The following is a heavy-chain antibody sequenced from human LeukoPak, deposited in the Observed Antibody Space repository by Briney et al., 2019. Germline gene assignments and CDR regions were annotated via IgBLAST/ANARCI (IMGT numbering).Heavy chain of an antibody. J-gene: IGHJ4*02. CDR2: IRSKANSYAT. D-gene: IGHD2-2*02. Sequence: KVSCKASGYTFSGHYLHWVRQASGKGLEWVGRIRSKANSYATAYAASVKGRFTISRDDSKNTAYLQMNSLKTEDTAVYYCTREYCSSTSCYNYWGQGTLVTVSS. CDR1: GYTFSGHY. V-gene: IGHV3-73*01. CDR3: TREYCSSTSCYNY.